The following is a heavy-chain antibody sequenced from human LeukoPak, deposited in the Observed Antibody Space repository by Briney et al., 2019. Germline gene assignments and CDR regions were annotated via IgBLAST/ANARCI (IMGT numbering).Heavy chain of an antibody. CDR2: ISSSGSTI. J-gene: IGHJ4*02. CDR3: ARDRPAANGFDY. D-gene: IGHD2-2*01. Sequence: GGSLRLSCAASGFTFSSYEMNWVRQAPGKGLERVSYISSSGSTIYYADSVKGRFTISRDNAKNSLYLQMNSLRAEDTAVYYCARDRPAANGFDYWGQGTLVTVSS. V-gene: IGHV3-48*03. CDR1: GFTFSSYE.